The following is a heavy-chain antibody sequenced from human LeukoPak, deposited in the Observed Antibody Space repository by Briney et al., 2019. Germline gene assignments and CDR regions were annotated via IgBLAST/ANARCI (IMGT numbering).Heavy chain of an antibody. CDR1: GYTFTSYY. CDR3: ASYPRSIPTPPFDY. D-gene: IGHD2-21*01. CDR2: INPNNGDT. J-gene: IGHJ4*02. V-gene: IGHV1-2*02. Sequence: ASVKVSCKASGYTFTSYYTHWVRQAPGQGLEWMGWINPNNGDTKYAQSFLGRVTMTRDTSTTTAYMELSSLRSDDTAVYFCASYPRSIPTPPFDYWGQGTLVTVSS.